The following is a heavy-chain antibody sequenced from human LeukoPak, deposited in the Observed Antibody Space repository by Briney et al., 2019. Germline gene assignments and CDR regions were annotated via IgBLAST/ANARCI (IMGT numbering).Heavy chain of an antibody. CDR2: IIPIFGTA. D-gene: IGHD3-10*01. CDR3: ARSGGRITMVRGVFLPPFDY. CDR1: GCTFSSYA. J-gene: IGHJ4*02. Sequence: SVKVSCKASGCTFSSYAISWVRQAPGQGLEWMGGIIPIFGTANYAQKFQGRVTITTDESTSTAYMELSSLRSEDTAVYYCARSGGRITMVRGVFLPPFDYWGQGTLVTVSS. V-gene: IGHV1-69*05.